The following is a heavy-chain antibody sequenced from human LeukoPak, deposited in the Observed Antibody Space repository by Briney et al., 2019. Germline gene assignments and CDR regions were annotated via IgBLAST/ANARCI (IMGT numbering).Heavy chain of an antibody. V-gene: IGHV4-34*01. CDR1: GGSFSGYY. CDR3: ARRGSYGWDHAFDI. J-gene: IGHJ3*02. CDR2: INHSGST. Sequence: PSETLSLTCAVSGGSFSGYYWSWIRQPPGKGLEWIGEINHSGSTNYNPSLKSRVTISVDTSKNQFSLKLSSVTAADTAVYYCARRGSYGWDHAFDIWGQGTMVTVSS. D-gene: IGHD5-18*01.